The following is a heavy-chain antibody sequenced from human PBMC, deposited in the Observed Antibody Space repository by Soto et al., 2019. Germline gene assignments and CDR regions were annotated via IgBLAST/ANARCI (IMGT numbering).Heavy chain of an antibody. V-gene: IGHV3-53*01. CDR3: VRGDSSGYYPA. D-gene: IGHD3-22*01. CDR1: GFTVSSNH. Sequence: GGSLRLSCAASGFTVSSNHMSWVRQAPGKGLEWVSVMYGGGDTHHADSVKGRFTISRDNSKNTLYLQMNSLRAEDTAVYYCVRGDSSGYYPAWGQGTLVTVSS. J-gene: IGHJ5*02. CDR2: MYGGGDT.